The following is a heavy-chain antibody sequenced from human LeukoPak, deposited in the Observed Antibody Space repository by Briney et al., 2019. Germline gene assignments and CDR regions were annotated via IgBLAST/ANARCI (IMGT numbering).Heavy chain of an antibody. J-gene: IGHJ6*02. CDR2: INPNSGGT. V-gene: IGHV1-2*04. CDR3: ARDRVGATWPYYYYYGMDV. CDR1: GYTFTGYY. D-gene: IGHD1-26*01. Sequence: ASVKVSCKASGYTFTGYYMHWVRQAPGQGLEWMGWINPNSGGTNYAQKFQGWVTMTRDTSISTAYMELSRLRSDDTAVYYCARDRVGATWPYYYYYGMDVWGQGTTVTASS.